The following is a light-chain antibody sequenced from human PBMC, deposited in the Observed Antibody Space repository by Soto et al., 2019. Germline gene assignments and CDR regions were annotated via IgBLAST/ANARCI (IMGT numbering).Light chain of an antibody. Sequence: EIVLTQSPGTLSLSPGERATLSCRTSQSVSSYLAWYQQKPGQAPRLLIYAASSRATGIPDRFSGSGSGTDFTLTISSLEPEDFAVYYCQQYGGSRWTFGQGTKVDIK. CDR2: AAS. J-gene: IGKJ1*01. V-gene: IGKV3-20*01. CDR1: QSVSSY. CDR3: QQYGGSRWT.